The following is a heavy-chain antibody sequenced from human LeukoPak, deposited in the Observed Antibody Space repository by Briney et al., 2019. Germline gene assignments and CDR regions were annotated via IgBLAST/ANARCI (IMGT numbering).Heavy chain of an antibody. V-gene: IGHV4-59*08. CDR1: GGSISSYY. J-gene: IGHJ6*02. D-gene: IGHD6-13*01. CDR3: SGRQQLVDPYYYYGLDV. CDR2: IYYSGST. Sequence: SETLSLTCTVSGGSISSYYWSWIRQPPGKGLEWIGYIYYSGSTNYNPSLKSRVTISVDTSKNQFSLKLSSVTAADTAVYYCSGRQQLVDPYYYYGLDVWGQGTTVTVSS.